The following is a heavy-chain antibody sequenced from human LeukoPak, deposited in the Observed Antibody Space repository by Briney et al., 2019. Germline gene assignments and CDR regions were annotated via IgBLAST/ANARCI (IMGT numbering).Heavy chain of an antibody. CDR3: VYYDFWSGYYTGIAD. D-gene: IGHD3-3*01. J-gene: IGHJ4*02. V-gene: IGHV4-59*04. CDR1: GGSISSYY. Sequence: SETLSLTCTVSGGSISSYYWSWIRQPPGKGLEWIGSIYHSGSTYYNPSLKSRVTISVDTSKNQFSLKLSSVTAAVTAVYYCVYYDFWSGYYTGIADWGQGTLVTVSS. CDR2: IYHSGST.